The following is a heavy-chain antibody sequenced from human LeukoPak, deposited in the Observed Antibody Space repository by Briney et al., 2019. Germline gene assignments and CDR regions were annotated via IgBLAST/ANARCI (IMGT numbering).Heavy chain of an antibody. CDR1: GFTFITYA. CDR2: ISGPADTT. J-gene: IGHJ4*02. CDR3: ARSYGSGTYYNVPWDY. V-gene: IGHV3-23*01. D-gene: IGHD3-10*01. Sequence: PGGSLRLSCAASGFTFITYAMNWVRQAPGRGLEWVSGISGPADTTKYADSVKGRFTISRDTSNNTMFLQMASLRAEDTAVYFCARSYGSGTYYNVPWDYWGQGTLVTVSS.